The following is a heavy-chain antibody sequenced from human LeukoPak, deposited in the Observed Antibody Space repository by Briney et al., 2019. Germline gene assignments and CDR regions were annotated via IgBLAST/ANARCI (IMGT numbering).Heavy chain of an antibody. CDR3: ARALRITMVRGVAKWYFDY. CDR1: GGSISSSSYY. CDR2: IYYSGST. Sequence: PSETLSLTCTVSGGSISSSSYYWGWIRQPPGKGLEWIGSIYYSGSTYYNPSLKSRVTISVDTSKNQFSLKLSSVTAADTAVYYCARALRITMVRGVAKWYFDYWGQGTLVTVSS. J-gene: IGHJ4*02. D-gene: IGHD3-10*01. V-gene: IGHV4-39*07.